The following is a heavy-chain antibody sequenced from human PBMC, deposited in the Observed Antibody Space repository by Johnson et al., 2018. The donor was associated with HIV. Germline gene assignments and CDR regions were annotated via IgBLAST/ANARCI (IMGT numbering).Heavy chain of an antibody. J-gene: IGHJ3*02. CDR2: ISSSGSTI. CDR1: GFTFSDYY. Sequence: VQLVESGGGLVKPGGSLRLSCAASGFTFSDYYMSWIRQAPGKGLEWVSYISSSGSTIYYADSVKGRFTISRDNAKNSLSLQMNSLRAEDTAVYYCARDVIKVIAARDDAFDIWGQGTMVTVSS. CDR3: ARDVIKVIAARDDAFDI. V-gene: IGHV3-11*04. D-gene: IGHD6-6*01.